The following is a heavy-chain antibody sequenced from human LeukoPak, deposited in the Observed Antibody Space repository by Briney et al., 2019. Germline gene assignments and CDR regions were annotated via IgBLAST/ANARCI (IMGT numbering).Heavy chain of an antibody. V-gene: IGHV3-30*03. D-gene: IGHD3-22*01. CDR1: GFTFSSYG. CDR3: ARDSGSSGYYGQFDY. CDR2: ILYDGSNR. J-gene: IGHJ4*02. Sequence: GGSLRLSCAASGFTFSSYGMSWVRQAPGKGLGWVAAILYDGSNRYYADSVKGRFTISRDTSKKMLYLQMNSLRAEDTAVYYCARDSGSSGYYGQFDYWGQGTLVTVSS.